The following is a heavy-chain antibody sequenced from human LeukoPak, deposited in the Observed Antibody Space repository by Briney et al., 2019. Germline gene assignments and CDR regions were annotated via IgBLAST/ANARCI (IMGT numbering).Heavy chain of an antibody. J-gene: IGHJ4*02. CDR3: AKDSPSGSYSNGVDY. CDR1: GFTFSSYG. V-gene: IGHV3-30*02. CDR2: IRYDGSNK. Sequence: PGGSRRLSCAASGFTFSSYGMHWVRQAPGKGLEWVAFIRYDGSNKYYADSVKGRFTISRDNSKNTLYLQMNSLRAEDTAVYYCAKDSPSGSYSNGVDYWGQGTLVTVSS. D-gene: IGHD1-26*01.